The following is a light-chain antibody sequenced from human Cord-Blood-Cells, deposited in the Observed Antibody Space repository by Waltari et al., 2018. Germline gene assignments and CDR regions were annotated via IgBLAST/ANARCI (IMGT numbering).Light chain of an antibody. CDR1: QGVLYSSNNKNY. CDR3: QQYYSTPYT. CDR2: WAS. V-gene: IGKV4-1*01. J-gene: IGKJ2*01. Sequence: DIVMTQSPDSLAVSLGERATTNCKSSQGVLYSSNNKNYLAWYQQKPGHPPKLLIYWASTRESGVPDRFSGSGSGTDFTLTISSLQAEDVAVYYCQQYYSTPYTFGQGTKLEIK.